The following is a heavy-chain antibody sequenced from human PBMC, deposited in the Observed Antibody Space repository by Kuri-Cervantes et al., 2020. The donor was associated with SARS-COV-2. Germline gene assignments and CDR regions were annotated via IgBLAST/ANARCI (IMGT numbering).Heavy chain of an antibody. V-gene: IGHV4-39*01. CDR2: IYYRGST. J-gene: IGHJ6*03. Sequence: LSLNFGVSGGSISNIYNHWAWIRQPPGKGLEWIGSIYYRGSTYYNPSLKSRVTISVDTSKNQFSLKLCSVTAADTAVYYCATQGIVVVPAAMGHMDVWGKGTTVTVSS. D-gene: IGHD2-2*01. CDR3: ATQGIVVVPAAMGHMDV. CDR1: GGSISNIYNH.